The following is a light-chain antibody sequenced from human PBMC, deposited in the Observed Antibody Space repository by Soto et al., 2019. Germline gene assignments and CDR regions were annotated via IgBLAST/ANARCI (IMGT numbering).Light chain of an antibody. CDR2: AAS. V-gene: IGKV1-39*01. Sequence: DIQMTQSPSSLSASVGDRVTITCRASQNINIYLNWYQQKPGKAPQVLIYAASSLQSGVPSRFTGSGSGKDFNLTIRRLQSEDFGTYYCQQSYSTPRTFGHGTKLEIK. J-gene: IGKJ2*01. CDR1: QNINIY. CDR3: QQSYSTPRT.